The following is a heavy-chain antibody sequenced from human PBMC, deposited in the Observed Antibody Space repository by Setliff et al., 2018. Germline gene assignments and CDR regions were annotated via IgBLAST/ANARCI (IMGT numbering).Heavy chain of an antibody. D-gene: IGHD3-3*02. J-gene: IGHJ5*02. Sequence: SSETLSLTCPVSGDSISSGIYHWSWIRQSAGKGLEWIGRIYVSTGSTNYSPSLKSRVSISVDRSKNQFSLNLTSVTAADTAVYYCARAGFELGQYNWFDPWGQGTLVTVSS. CDR1: GDSISSGIYH. V-gene: IGHV4-61*02. CDR3: ARAGFELGQYNWFDP. CDR2: IYVSTGST.